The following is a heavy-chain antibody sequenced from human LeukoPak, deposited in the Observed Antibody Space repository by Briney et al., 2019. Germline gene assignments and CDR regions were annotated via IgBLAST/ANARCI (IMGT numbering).Heavy chain of an antibody. V-gene: IGHV3-30*18. CDR1: GFTFSSYG. J-gene: IGHJ4*02. D-gene: IGHD6-19*01. Sequence: GGSLRLSCAASGFTFSSYGMHWVRQDPGKGLEWVAVISYDGSNKYYADSVKGRFTISRDNSKNTLYLQTNSLRAEDTAVYYCAKDHGAVAGPGGFDYWGQGTLVTVSS. CDR3: AKDHGAVAGPGGFDY. CDR2: ISYDGSNK.